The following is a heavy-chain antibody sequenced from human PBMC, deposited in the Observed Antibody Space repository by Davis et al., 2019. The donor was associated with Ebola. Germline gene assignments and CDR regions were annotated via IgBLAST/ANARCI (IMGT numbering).Heavy chain of an antibody. CDR3: ARGGGRSIVGASTGTYYYYGMDV. J-gene: IGHJ6*02. V-gene: IGHV1-69*13. CDR1: GYTFTSYA. CDR2: IIPIFGAA. Sequence: AASVKVSCKASGYTFTSYALSWVRQAPGQGLEWMGGIIPIFGAANYAQKFQGRVTITADESTSTAYMELSSLRSEDTAVYYCARGGGRSIVGASTGTYYYYGMDVWGQGTTVTVSS. D-gene: IGHD1-26*01.